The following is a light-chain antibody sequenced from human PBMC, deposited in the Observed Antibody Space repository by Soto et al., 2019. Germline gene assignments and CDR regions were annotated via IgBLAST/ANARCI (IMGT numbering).Light chain of an antibody. V-gene: IGKV3-20*01. CDR1: QSVTKNF. J-gene: IGKJ2*01. Sequence: ENVLTQSPGTLSLSPGEGATLSCRASQSVTKNFLAWYQQKPGQAPRLLISGASSRPGGIPDRFSGSGSGTDFTLTTPRLKPEDLAVYYCQQYGSSPYTFGQGTKVEIK. CDR2: GAS. CDR3: QQYGSSPYT.